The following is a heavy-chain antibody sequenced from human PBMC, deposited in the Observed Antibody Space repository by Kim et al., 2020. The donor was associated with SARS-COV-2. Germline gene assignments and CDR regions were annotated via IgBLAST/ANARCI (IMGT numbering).Heavy chain of an antibody. Sequence: GGSLRLSCVASGFTFSDYFMDWVRQAPGKGLEWLGRSRNKANSYATEYDVSVKGRFTISRDDSENSLYLQMNSLKTEDTAVYYCARDEIGSYKYWGQGTLVTVSS. CDR1: GFTFSDYF. CDR3: ARDEIGSYKY. V-gene: IGHV3-72*01. J-gene: IGHJ4*02. D-gene: IGHD1-26*01. CDR2: SRNKANSYAT.